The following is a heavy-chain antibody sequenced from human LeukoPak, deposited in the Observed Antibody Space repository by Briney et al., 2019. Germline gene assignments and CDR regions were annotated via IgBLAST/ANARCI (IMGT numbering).Heavy chain of an antibody. CDR1: GGSISSTFYY. J-gene: IGHJ4*02. Sequence: SSGTLSLTCTVSGGSISSTFYYWGWIRQPPGKGLEWIGSIYYSGSTYYNPSLKSRVTISVDTSKNQFSLKLSSVTAADTAVYYCARRRVAGSFDDWGQGTLVTVSS. V-gene: IGHV4-39*01. D-gene: IGHD6-19*01. CDR2: IYYSGST. CDR3: ARRRVAGSFDD.